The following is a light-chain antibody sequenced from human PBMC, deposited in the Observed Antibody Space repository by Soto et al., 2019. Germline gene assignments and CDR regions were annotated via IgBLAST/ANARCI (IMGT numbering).Light chain of an antibody. Sequence: DIQMTQSPSYLSASVGDRVTITCRASQSISSYLNWYQQKPGKAPKLLIYAASSLQSGVPSRFSGSGSGTDFTLTIAGLQPEDSASYFCQQSISAPLTFGGGTKVEIK. CDR1: QSISSY. V-gene: IGKV1-39*01. CDR3: QQSISAPLT. CDR2: AAS. J-gene: IGKJ4*01.